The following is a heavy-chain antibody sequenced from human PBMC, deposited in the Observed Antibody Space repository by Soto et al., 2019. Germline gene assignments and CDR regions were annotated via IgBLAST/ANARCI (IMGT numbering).Heavy chain of an antibody. J-gene: IGHJ6*03. CDR3: ARGDCVGGTCYSLAGSFYYYMDV. D-gene: IGHD2-15*01. CDR1: GFTFSNSW. Sequence: EVQLVESGGGLVQPGGSLRLSCAASGFTFSNSWMYWVRQAPGKGLVWVSRINSDGSVSSYADSVKGRLTISRDNVKNTLYLQMDSLRDEDTAVYYCARGDCVGGTCYSLAGSFYYYMDVWDKGTTVTVFS. CDR2: INSDGSVS. V-gene: IGHV3-74*01.